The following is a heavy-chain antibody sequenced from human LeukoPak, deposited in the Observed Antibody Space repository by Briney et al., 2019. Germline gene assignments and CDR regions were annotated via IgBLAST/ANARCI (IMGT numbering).Heavy chain of an antibody. J-gene: IGHJ4*02. D-gene: IGHD5-24*01. CDR3: ARGGDGYNPPFDY. CDR2: LHYTGST. V-gene: IGHV4-59*02. CDR1: GGSVTSYY. Sequence: SETLSLTCTVSGGSVTSYYWSWIRQPPGKGLEWIGYLHYTGSTNYKPSLRSRVTFSVDTSKNQFSLRLSSVTAADTAVYYCARGGDGYNPPFDYWGQGTLVTVSS.